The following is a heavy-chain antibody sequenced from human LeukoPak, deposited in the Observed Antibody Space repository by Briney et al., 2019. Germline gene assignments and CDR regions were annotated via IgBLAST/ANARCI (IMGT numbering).Heavy chain of an antibody. Sequence: GGSLRLSCEGSGITLSNYGMSWVRQAPGKGLEWVAGISGSGGSTNYADSVKGRFTISRDNPKNTLYLQMNSLRAEDTAVYFCAKRGVVIRVILVGFHKEAYYFDSWGQGAQVTVS. CDR1: GITLSNYG. CDR3: AKRGVVIRVILVGFHKEAYYFDS. D-gene: IGHD2-21*01. V-gene: IGHV3-23*01. CDR2: ISGSGGST. J-gene: IGHJ4*02.